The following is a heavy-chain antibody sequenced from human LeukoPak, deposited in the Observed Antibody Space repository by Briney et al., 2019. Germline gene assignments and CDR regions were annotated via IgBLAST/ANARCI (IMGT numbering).Heavy chain of an antibody. V-gene: IGHV3-30*01. CDR3: ARDQGDAGSRVKRDGHYMDV. Sequence: GRSLRLSCAASGFTFSNYAMHWVRQAPGKGLEWVAVISYHGYNKYYADSVRGRFTISRGSSKNTVDLQMNSLRDEDTAVYYCARDQGDAGSRVKRDGHYMDVWGKGTTVTVSS. CDR2: ISYHGYNK. J-gene: IGHJ6*03. D-gene: IGHD1-1*01. CDR1: GFTFSNYA.